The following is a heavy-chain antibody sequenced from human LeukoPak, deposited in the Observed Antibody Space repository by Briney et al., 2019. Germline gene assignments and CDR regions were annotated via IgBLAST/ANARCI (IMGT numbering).Heavy chain of an antibody. CDR3: ARWNYDSSGYNDY. J-gene: IGHJ4*02. CDR1: GYTFTGYY. Sequence: ASVKVSCKASGYTFTGYYMHWVRQAPGQGLEWMGWISPNSGGTNYAQKFQGRVTMTRDTSISTAYMELSRLRSDDTAVYYCARWNYDSSGYNDYWGQGTLVTVSS. D-gene: IGHD3-22*01. V-gene: IGHV1-2*02. CDR2: ISPNSGGT.